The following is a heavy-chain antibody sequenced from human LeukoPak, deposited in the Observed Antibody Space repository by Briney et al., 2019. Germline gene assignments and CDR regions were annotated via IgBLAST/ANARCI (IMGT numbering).Heavy chain of an antibody. CDR1: GGTFSSYT. V-gene: IGHV1-69*02. CDR2: INPILGIA. CDR3: ARRYSNNAFDI. J-gene: IGHJ3*02. D-gene: IGHD4-11*01. Sequence: SVKVSCKASGGTFSSYTISWVRQAPGQGLEWMGRINPILGIANYAQKFQGRVTITADKSTSTAYMELSSLRSEDTAVYYCARRYSNNAFDIWGQGTMVTVSS.